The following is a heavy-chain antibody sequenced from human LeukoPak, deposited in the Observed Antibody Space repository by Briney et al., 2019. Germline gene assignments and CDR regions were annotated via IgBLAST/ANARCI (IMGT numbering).Heavy chain of an antibody. CDR1: GFTFSSYR. CDR2: ISSSGSTI. CDR3: AREFGYYDSSGSDY. V-gene: IGHV3-48*04. Sequence: GGSLRLSCAASGFTFSSYRMNWVRQAPGKGLEWVSYISSSGSTIYYADSVKGRFTISRDNAKNSLYLQMNSLRAEDTAVYYCAREFGYYDSSGSDYWGQGTLVTVSS. D-gene: IGHD3-22*01. J-gene: IGHJ4*02.